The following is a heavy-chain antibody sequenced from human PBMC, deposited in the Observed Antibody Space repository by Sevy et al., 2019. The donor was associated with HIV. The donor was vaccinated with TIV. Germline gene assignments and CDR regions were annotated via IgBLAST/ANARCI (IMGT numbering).Heavy chain of an antibody. D-gene: IGHD6-6*01. CDR2: ITWTSADI. J-gene: IGHJ6*02. CDR1: GFPFQPYS. Sequence: GGSLRLSCPVSGFPFQPYSMHWVRQAPGKGLEWVSGITWTSADIDYADSVKGRFTISRDNAKNSLDLQMNNLRAEDTAIYYCAKDMRQRSMKFFNGKDVWGRGTTVTVSS. V-gene: IGHV3-9*01. CDR3: AKDMRQRSMKFFNGKDV.